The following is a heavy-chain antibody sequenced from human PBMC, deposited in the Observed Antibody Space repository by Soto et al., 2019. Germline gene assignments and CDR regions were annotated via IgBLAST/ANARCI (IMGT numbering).Heavy chain of an antibody. J-gene: IGHJ6*03. CDR2: VHHTGSA. CDR1: GEAFTPYY. D-gene: IGHD3-3*01. V-gene: IGHV4-34*01. CDR3: ARTNIVRDSWYIDV. Sequence: ASETLSLTCAVYGEAFTPYYWTWIRQPPGKGLEWLGEVHHTGSATVNPSLNSRVTISVDTSKQQFSLGLSSVTAADTAVYYCARTNIVRDSWYIDVWGKGTTVTVSS.